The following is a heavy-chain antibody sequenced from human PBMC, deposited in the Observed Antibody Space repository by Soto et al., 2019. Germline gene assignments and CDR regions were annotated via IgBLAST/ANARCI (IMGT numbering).Heavy chain of an antibody. V-gene: IGHV1-3*01. CDR3: ARGSSITICGVVVSPDVYDI. D-gene: IGHD3-3*01. CDR2: INVGYGNT. J-gene: IGHJ3*02. CDR1: GYTFTTYV. Sequence: QAQLVQSGAEVKKSGASVRVSCKAFGYTFTTYVIHWVRQAPGQRLEWMGWINVGYGNTKYSQKFQDRGTITRDTSGGTAYMELSSMRSEVTAVYYCARGSSITICGVVVSPDVYDIWGQGTMVTVSS.